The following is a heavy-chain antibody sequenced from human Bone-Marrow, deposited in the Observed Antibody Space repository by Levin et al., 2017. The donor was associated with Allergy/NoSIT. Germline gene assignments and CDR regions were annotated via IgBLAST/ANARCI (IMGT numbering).Heavy chain of an antibody. J-gene: IGHJ6*02. CDR1: GFTFSSYG. D-gene: IGHD6-13*01. CDR2: MSYDGGNK. Sequence: GGSLRLSCAASGFTFSSYGMHWVRQAPGKGLEWVAVMSYDGGNKYYTDSVRGRFTISRDNSKNTLYLQMNSLRAEDTAVYYCAKDQDRGQQLSYYYNLDVWGQGTTVTVSS. CDR3: AKDQDRGQQLSYYYNLDV. V-gene: IGHV3-30*18.